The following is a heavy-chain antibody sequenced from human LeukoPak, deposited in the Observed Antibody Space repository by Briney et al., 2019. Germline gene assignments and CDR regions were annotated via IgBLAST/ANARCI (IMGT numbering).Heavy chain of an antibody. D-gene: IGHD5-12*01. Sequence: PGGSLRLSCAASGXTFSSYSMNWVRQAPGKGLEWVSYISTSSGTIYYTDSVKGRFTISRDNAKNSLYLQMNSLRDEDTAVYYCARDRGGYEFFDFRGQGTRVTVSS. CDR3: ARDRGGYEFFDF. J-gene: IGHJ4*02. V-gene: IGHV3-48*02. CDR1: GXTFSSYS. CDR2: ISTSSGTI.